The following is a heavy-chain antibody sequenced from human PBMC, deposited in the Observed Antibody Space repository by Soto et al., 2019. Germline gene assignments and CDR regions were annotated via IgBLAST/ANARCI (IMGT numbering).Heavy chain of an antibody. CDR1: GFTFSSYA. J-gene: IGHJ4*02. Sequence: GGSLRLSCAASGFTFSSYAMSWVRQAPGKGLEWVSAISGSGGSTHYADSVKGRFTISRDNSKNTLYLQMNSLRAEDTAVYYCAKGPKVAVAGTGYFDYWGQGTLVTVSS. D-gene: IGHD6-19*01. CDR2: ISGSGGST. V-gene: IGHV3-23*01. CDR3: AKGPKVAVAGTGYFDY.